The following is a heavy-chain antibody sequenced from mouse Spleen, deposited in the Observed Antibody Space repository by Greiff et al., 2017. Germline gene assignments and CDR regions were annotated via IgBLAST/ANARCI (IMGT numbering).Heavy chain of an antibody. CDR1: GYTFTSYW. V-gene: IGHV1-61*01. J-gene: IGHJ2*01. CDR3: ARGETGTLFDY. D-gene: IGHD4-1*01. CDR2: IYPSDSET. Sequence: VQLQQPGAELVRPGSSVKLSCKASGYTFTSYWMDWVKQRPGQGLEWIGNIYPSDSETHYNQKFKDKATLTVDKSSSTAYMQLSSLTSEDSAVYYCARGETGTLFDYWGQGTTLTVSS.